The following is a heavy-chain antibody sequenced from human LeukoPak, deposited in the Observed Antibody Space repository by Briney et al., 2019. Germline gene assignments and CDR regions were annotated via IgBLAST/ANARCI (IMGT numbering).Heavy chain of an antibody. CDR2: IYYSGST. CDR3: ARGAFQWLAYDY. V-gene: IGHV4-39*07. Sequence: SETPSLTCTVSGGSISSSSYYWGWIRQPPGKGLEWIGSIYYSGSTYYNPSLKSRVTISVDTSKNQFSLKLSSVTAADTAVYYCARGAFQWLAYDYWGQGTLVTVSS. J-gene: IGHJ4*02. CDR1: GGSISSSSYY. D-gene: IGHD6-19*01.